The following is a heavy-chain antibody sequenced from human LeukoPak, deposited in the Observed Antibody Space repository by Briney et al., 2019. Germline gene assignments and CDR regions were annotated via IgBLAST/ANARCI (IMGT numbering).Heavy chain of an antibody. CDR1: GPSLNIFA. D-gene: IGHD3-10*01. Sequence: AEPLTLSCPASGPSLNIFAPSWDRQPPGNGLEWVSAISINGAGTYYADSVRGRFTISRDNSKNTLYLQMNSLKDEDTAVYYCAKDLLFPRFGSESWGQGTLVTVSS. CDR3: AKDLLFPRFGSES. V-gene: IGHV3-23*01. CDR2: ISINGAGT. J-gene: IGHJ5*02.